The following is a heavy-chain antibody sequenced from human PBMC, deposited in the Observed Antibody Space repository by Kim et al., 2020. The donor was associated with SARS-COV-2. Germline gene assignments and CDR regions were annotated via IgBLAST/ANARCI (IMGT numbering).Heavy chain of an antibody. CDR3: AKDRQYLWLGEV. D-gene: IGHD3-10*01. CDR1: GFNFSSSA. Sequence: GGSLRLSCAASGFNFSSSALSWVRHAPGAGLEWVSGISPRGANKDYADSVKGRFTISRDNSRNMLFLQMNSLSAEDTAVYYCAKDRQYLWLGEVWGQGT. CDR2: ISPRGANK. J-gene: IGHJ4*02. V-gene: IGHV3-23*01.